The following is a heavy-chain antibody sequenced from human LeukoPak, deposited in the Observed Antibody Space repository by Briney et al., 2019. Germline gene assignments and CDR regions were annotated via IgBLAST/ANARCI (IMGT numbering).Heavy chain of an antibody. J-gene: IGHJ6*02. Sequence: MPSETLSLTCTVSGGSISSYYWSWIRQPPGKGLEWIGYIYYSGSTYYNPSLKSRVTISVDTSKNQFSLKLSSVTAADTAVYYCARMFSSSWYHTYYYYYGMDVWGQGTTVTVSS. CDR3: ARMFSSSWYHTYYYYYGMDV. D-gene: IGHD6-13*01. V-gene: IGHV4-59*12. CDR2: IYYSGST. CDR1: GGSISSYY.